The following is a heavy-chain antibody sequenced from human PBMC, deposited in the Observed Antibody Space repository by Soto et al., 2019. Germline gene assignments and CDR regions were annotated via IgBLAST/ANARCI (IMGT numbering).Heavy chain of an antibody. D-gene: IGHD3-22*01. J-gene: IGHJ5*02. CDR3: SSVGYHSSDYLSKWFDP. V-gene: IGHV4-61*01. CDR1: GDSVRSGIYN. Sequence: PSETLTLTCTVSGDSVRSGIYNWSWIRQPPGKRLELIGFIDYSGSTNHNPSLKSRVTISIDTSKNQFSLKLKSVTAADTAVYYCSSVGYHSSDYLSKWFDPWGQGTLVTVSS. CDR2: IDYSGST.